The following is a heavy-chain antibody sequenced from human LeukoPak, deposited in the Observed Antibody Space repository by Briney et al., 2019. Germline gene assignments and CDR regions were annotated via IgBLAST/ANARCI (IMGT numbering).Heavy chain of an antibody. Sequence: GGSLRLSCEASGSTFGIYCMNWVRQAPGKGLEWVSAISGSGGSTYYADSVKGRFTISRDNSKNTLYLQMDSLRAEDTAVYYCAKDPYGDYVRYFDYWGQGTLVTVSS. D-gene: IGHD4-17*01. V-gene: IGHV3-23*01. CDR2: ISGSGGST. CDR3: AKDPYGDYVRYFDY. CDR1: GSTFGIYC. J-gene: IGHJ4*02.